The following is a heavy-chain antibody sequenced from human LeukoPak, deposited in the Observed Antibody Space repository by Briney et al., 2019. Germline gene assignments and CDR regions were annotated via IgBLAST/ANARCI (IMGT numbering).Heavy chain of an antibody. V-gene: IGHV1-18*04. CDR1: GYTFTGYY. D-gene: IGHD3-10*01. J-gene: IGHJ3*02. CDR2: ISAYNGNT. Sequence: GASVKVSCKASGYTFTGYYMHWVRQAPGQGPEWMGWISAYNGNTNYAQKLQGRVTMTTDTSTSTAYMELRSLRSDDTAVYYCARDWVGKLPWFGEPLPDAFDIWGQGTMVTVSS. CDR3: ARDWVGKLPWFGEPLPDAFDI.